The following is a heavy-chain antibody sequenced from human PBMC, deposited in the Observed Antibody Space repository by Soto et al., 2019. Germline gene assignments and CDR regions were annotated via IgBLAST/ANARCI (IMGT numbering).Heavy chain of an antibody. V-gene: IGHV4-31*03. CDR2: IYNSGGP. CDR1: GGSTSSGGYY. Sequence: SETLSLTCTVSGGSTSSGGYYWSWIRQHPGKGMEWIGYIYNSGGPYYNPSLKSRVTISLDTSVNHFSLRLSSVTAADTAVYYCARVITYNYGSSYFDSWGQGTLVTVSS. CDR3: ARVITYNYGSSYFDS. D-gene: IGHD3-10*01. J-gene: IGHJ4*02.